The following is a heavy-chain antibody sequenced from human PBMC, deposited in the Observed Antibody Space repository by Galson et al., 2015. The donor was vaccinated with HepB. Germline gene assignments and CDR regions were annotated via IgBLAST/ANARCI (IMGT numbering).Heavy chain of an antibody. CDR1: GFTFSSYG. CDR2: ISYDGSNK. V-gene: IGHV3-30*03. D-gene: IGHD5-18*01. J-gene: IGHJ4*02. Sequence: SLRLSCAASGFTFSSYGMHWVRQAPGKGLEWVAVISYDGSNKYYADSVKGRFTISRDNSKNTLYLQMNSLRAEDTAVYYCARESAMVSDYWGQGTLVTVSS. CDR3: ARESAMVSDY.